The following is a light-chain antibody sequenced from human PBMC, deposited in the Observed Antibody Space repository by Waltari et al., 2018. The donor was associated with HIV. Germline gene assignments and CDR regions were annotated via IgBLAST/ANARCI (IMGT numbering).Light chain of an antibody. CDR3: AVWDDTLRGV. Sequence: QSVLTQPPSASGTPGQRVTIPCSGRSSNIGPNYVYWYQQLPGTAPKVVIYRNKQWPSGVPDRFSGSKSGTSASLAINGLRSEDEANYYCAVWDDTLRGVFGGGTKLTVL. CDR2: RNK. V-gene: IGLV1-47*01. J-gene: IGLJ2*01. CDR1: SSNIGPNY.